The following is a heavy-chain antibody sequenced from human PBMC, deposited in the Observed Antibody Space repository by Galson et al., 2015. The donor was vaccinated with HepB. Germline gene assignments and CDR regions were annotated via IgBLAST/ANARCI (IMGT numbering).Heavy chain of an antibody. CDR2: ISYDGSDK. CDR1: GFTFSNYG. Sequence: SLRLSCAASGFTFSNYGVHWVRQAPGKGLEWVAVISYDGSDKYYADSVKGRFTISRDNSRNTLYLQMNRLRAEDTAMYYCAKVFSRWEYLDWFDPWGRGTLVTVSS. V-gene: IGHV3-30*18. J-gene: IGHJ5*02. CDR3: AKVFSRWEYLDWFDP. D-gene: IGHD1-26*01.